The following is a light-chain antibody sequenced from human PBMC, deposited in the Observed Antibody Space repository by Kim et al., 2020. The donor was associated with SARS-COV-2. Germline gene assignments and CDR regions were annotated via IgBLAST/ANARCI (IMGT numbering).Light chain of an antibody. V-gene: IGLV3-1*01. CDR2: QDS. J-gene: IGLJ2*01. CDR3: QAWDSSTVV. CDR1: KLGDKY. Sequence: GAQGQTASITCSGDKLGDKYACWYQQKPGQSPVLVIYQDSKRPSGIPERFSGSNSGNTATLTISGTQAMDEADYYCQAWDSSTVVFGGGTQLTVL.